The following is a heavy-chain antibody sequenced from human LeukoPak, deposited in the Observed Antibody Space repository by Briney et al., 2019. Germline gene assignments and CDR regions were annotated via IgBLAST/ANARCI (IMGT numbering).Heavy chain of an antibody. CDR2: IHPGDSDT. V-gene: IGHV5-51*01. J-gene: IGHJ6*03. D-gene: IGHD4-23*01. CDR1: GYSFTNYW. Sequence: KNGESLKISCKGSGYSFTNYWIGWVCRMPGKGLEWMGIIHPGDSDTRYSPSFQGQVTMSADNSISTAYLQRSSLKASDTAMYYCARQGGYGGNSVGPSAKYYYYYYYMDVWGKGTTVTVSS. CDR3: ARQGGYGGNSVGPSAKYYYYYYYMDV.